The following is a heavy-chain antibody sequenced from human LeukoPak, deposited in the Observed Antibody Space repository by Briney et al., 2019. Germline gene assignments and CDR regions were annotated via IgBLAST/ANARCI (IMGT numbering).Heavy chain of an antibody. V-gene: IGHV3-21*01. CDR2: ISSSSSYI. J-gene: IGHJ1*01. Sequence: GGSLRLSCAASGFTFSSYSMNWVRQAPGKGLEWVSSISSSSSYIYYADSVKGRFTISRDNAKNSLYLQMNSLRAEDTAVYYCAAKTGAKHPIHHWGQGTLVTVSS. D-gene: IGHD2-21*01. CDR1: GFTFSSYS. CDR3: AAKTGAKHPIHH.